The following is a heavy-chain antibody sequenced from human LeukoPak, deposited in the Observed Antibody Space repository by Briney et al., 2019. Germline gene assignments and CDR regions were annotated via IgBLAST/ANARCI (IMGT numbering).Heavy chain of an antibody. V-gene: IGHV4-34*01. CDR2: INHSGST. CDR3: ARVGRLGELSY. J-gene: IGHJ4*02. CDR1: GGSFSGYY. Sequence: SETLSLTCAVYGGSFSGYYWSWIRQPPGKGLEWIGEINHSGSTNYNPSLKSRGTISVDTSKNQFSLKLSSVTAADTAVYYCARVGRLGELSYWGQGTLVTVSS. D-gene: IGHD3-16*02.